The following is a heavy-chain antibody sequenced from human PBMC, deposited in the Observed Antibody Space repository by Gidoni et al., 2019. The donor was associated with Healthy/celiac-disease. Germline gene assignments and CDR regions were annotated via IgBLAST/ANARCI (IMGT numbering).Heavy chain of an antibody. CDR3: AKGEGGGIVVPASLFDY. V-gene: IGHV3-23*01. CDR2: IRGSGGST. D-gene: IGHD2-2*01. J-gene: IGHJ4*02. Sequence: EVQLLESGGGLVQPGGSLRLSCAASGFTFSRYAMSWVRQVPGKGLGWGSAIRGSGGSTYYADSVKGRFTISRDNSKNTLYRQMNSLRAEDTAVYYCAKGEGGGIVVPASLFDYWGQGTLVTVSS. CDR1: GFTFSRYA.